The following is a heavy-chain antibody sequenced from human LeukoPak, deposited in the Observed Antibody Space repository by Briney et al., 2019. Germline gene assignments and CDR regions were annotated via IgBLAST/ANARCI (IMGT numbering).Heavy chain of an antibody. V-gene: IGHV3-53*01. Sequence: PGGSLRLSCAASGFTVSSNYMTWVRQAPGKGLEWVSIIFSGGATYYADSVKGRFTISRENSKNTLYLHMTNLRVEDTAVYYCAREVGDTALNYFGIDVWGQGTTVIVS. J-gene: IGHJ6*02. D-gene: IGHD5-18*01. CDR3: AREVGDTALNYFGIDV. CDR2: IFSGGAT. CDR1: GFTVSSNY.